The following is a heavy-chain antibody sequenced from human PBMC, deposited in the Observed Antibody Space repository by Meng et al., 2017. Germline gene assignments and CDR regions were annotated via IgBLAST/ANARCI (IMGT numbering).Heavy chain of an antibody. J-gene: IGHJ5*02. Sequence: ETLSLTCAASGFTFSSYWMHWVRQAPGKGLVWVSRINSDGSSTSYADSVKGRFTISRDNAKNTLYLQMNSLRAEDTAVYYCARDPRDFWSGYYISWFDPWGQGTLVTVSS. CDR2: INSDGSST. V-gene: IGHV3-74*01. CDR3: ARDPRDFWSGYYISWFDP. D-gene: IGHD3-3*01. CDR1: GFTFSSYW.